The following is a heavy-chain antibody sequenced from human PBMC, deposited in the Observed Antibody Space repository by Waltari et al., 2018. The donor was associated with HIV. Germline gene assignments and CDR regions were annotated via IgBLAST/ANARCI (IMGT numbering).Heavy chain of an antibody. D-gene: IGHD2-15*01. CDR1: GFTLSSYD. J-gene: IGHJ4*02. CDR3: AREGGSYYFDY. V-gene: IGHV3-48*03. CDR2: ISSSGSTI. Sequence: EVQLVESGGGLVQPGGSLRLSCAASGFTLSSYDMNWVRQAPGKGLEWVSYISSSGSTIYYADSVKGRFTNSRDNAKNSLYLQMNSLRAEDTAVYYCAREGGSYYFDYWGQGTLVTVSS.